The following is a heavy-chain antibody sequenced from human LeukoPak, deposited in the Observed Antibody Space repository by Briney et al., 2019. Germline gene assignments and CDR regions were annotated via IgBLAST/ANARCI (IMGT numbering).Heavy chain of an antibody. Sequence: GRSLRLSCAASGLTFSSYAMHWVRQAPGKGLEWVAVISYDGSNKYYADSVKGRFTISRDNSKNTLYLQMNSLRAEDTAVYYCARPRGAFDIWGQGTMVTVSS. D-gene: IGHD3-10*01. CDR1: GLTFSSYA. CDR2: ISYDGSNK. CDR3: ARPRGAFDI. J-gene: IGHJ3*02. V-gene: IGHV3-30-3*01.